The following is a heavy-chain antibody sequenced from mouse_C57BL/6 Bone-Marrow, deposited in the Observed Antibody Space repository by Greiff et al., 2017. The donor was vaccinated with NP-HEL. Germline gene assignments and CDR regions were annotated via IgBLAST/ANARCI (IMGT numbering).Heavy chain of an antibody. D-gene: IGHD1-1*01. Sequence: VQLQQSGTVLARPGASVKMSCKTSGYTFTSYWMHWVKQRPGPGLEWIGAIYPGNSDTSYNQKFKGKAKLTAVTSASTAYMELSSLTNEDSAVYYCTGQLYYYYGSSGGYWYFDVWGTGTTVTVSS. CDR1: GYTFTSYW. J-gene: IGHJ1*03. V-gene: IGHV1-5*01. CDR2: IYPGNSDT. CDR3: TGQLYYYYGSSGGYWYFDV.